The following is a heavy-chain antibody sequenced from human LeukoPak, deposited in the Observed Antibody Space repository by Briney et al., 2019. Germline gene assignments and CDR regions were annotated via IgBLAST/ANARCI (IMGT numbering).Heavy chain of an antibody. CDR3: AKSAYYDASGYYREYYFDY. CDR2: ISGSGGST. CDR1: GFTFSSYP. D-gene: IGHD3-22*01. J-gene: IGHJ4*02. Sequence: GGSLRLSCAASGFTFSSYPMSWGRQAPGKGLEWVSGISGSGGSTYYADSVKGRFTISRDKTKNTLYLQMNSLRAEDTAVYYCAKSAYYDASGYYREYYFDYWGQGTLVTVSS. V-gene: IGHV3-23*01.